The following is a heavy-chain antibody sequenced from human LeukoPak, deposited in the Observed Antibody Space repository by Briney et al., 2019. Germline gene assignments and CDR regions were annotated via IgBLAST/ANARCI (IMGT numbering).Heavy chain of an antibody. CDR2: IIPIFGTA. Sequence: SVKVSCKDSGGTFSSYAISWVRQAPGQGLEWMGGIIPIFGTANYAQKFQGRVTITADESTSTAYMELSSLRSEDTAVYYCASTTAAGPRLEYYYYMDVWGKGTTVTVSS. CDR1: GGTFSSYA. CDR3: ASTTAAGPRLEYYYYMDV. J-gene: IGHJ6*03. D-gene: IGHD6-13*01. V-gene: IGHV1-69*13.